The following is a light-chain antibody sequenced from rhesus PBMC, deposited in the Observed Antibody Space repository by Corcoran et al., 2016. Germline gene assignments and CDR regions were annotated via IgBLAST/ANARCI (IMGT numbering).Light chain of an antibody. CDR2: YAS. V-gene: IGKV1-37*01. J-gene: IGKJ3*01. Sequence: DIQMTQSPSSLSASVGDTVTITCRASQGISSFLAWYQQKPGKAPTPLIYYASNLESGFPSRFSGSGSGTEFNLTITSLQPEDFATYYCQQYNSAPCTFGPGTKLDIK. CDR3: QQYNSAPCT. CDR1: QGISSF.